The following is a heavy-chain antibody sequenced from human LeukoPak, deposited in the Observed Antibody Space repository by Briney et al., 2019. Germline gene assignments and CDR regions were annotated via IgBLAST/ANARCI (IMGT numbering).Heavy chain of an antibody. CDR2: ISDDGSNK. Sequence: GGSLRLSCAASGFTFRTYAMNWVRQAPGKGLEWVAVISDDGSNKYYAESVKGRFTISRDDAKNSLYLQMYSLRAEDTAVYYCAKDYEGATPFAYWGQGTLVTV. D-gene: IGHD1-26*01. CDR3: AKDYEGATPFAY. CDR1: GFTFRTYA. V-gene: IGHV3-30*04. J-gene: IGHJ4*02.